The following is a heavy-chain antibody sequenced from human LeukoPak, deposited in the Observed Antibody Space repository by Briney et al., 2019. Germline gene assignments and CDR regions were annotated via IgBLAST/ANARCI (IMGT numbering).Heavy chain of an antibody. J-gene: IGHJ4*02. CDR3: ARGCLDYDRSGYYLYYFDY. V-gene: IGHV4-59*01. CDR1: GGSISSDY. D-gene: IGHD3-22*01. Sequence: PSETLSLTCTVSGGSISSDYWSWVRQPPGKGLEWIGYIYYSGSTNYNPSLKSRVTISVDTSKNQFSLKLSSVTAADTAVYYCARGCLDYDRSGYYLYYFDYWGQGTLVTVSS. CDR2: IYYSGST.